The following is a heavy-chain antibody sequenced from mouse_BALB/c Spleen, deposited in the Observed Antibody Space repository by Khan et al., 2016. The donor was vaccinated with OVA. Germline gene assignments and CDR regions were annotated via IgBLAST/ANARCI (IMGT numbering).Heavy chain of an antibody. CDR1: SFNIKDTY. V-gene: IGHV14-3*02. J-gene: IGHJ4*01. Sequence: VRLQLSQAELVKPGASVKLSSTASSFNIKDTYIHLVKHSPEQVLEWLGRIDPANGNTKYDPNFLGKATITAEPSSNTAYLQLSSLTSEDSDVYYSARRRCNYEDYDMDYWGQGTSVTVAS. CDR2: IDPANGNT. D-gene: IGHD2-1*01. CDR3: ARRRCNYEDYDMDY.